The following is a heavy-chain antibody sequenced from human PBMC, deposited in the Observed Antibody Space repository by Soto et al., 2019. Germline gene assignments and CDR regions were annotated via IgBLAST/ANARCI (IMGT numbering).Heavy chain of an antibody. D-gene: IGHD4-17*01. J-gene: IGHJ6*02. V-gene: IGHV4-34*01. CDR3: ARGPYGDYTPIYYYYYGMDV. Sequence: SETLSLTCAVYVGSSSGYYWSWIRQPPGKGLEWIGEINHSGSTNYNPSLKSRVTISVDTSKNQFSLKLSSVTAADTAVYYCARGPYGDYTPIYYYYYGMDVWGQGTTVTV. CDR1: VGSSSGYY. CDR2: INHSGST.